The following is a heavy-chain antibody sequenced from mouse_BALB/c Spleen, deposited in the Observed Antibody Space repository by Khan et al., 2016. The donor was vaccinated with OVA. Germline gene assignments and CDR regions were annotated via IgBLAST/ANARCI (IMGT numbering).Heavy chain of an antibody. J-gene: IGHJ2*01. CDR2: FRLKSDDYVS. CDR1: GFTFSNYW. Sequence: EVKLDESGGGLVQPGGSMTLSCVVSGFTFSNYWMYWVRQSPEKGLVWVAEFRLKSDDYVSHYAESVQVRFTISRADSKSSVYLQMNNLRAKDACIYYCSIQLWGQGTTLTVSS. CDR3: SIQL. V-gene: IGHV6-6*02. D-gene: IGHD3-3*01.